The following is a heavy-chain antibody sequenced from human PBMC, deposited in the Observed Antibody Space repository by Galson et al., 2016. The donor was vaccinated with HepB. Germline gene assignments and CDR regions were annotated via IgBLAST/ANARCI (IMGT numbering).Heavy chain of an antibody. J-gene: IGHJ5*02. CDR2: INPSGGNT. CDR3: GRDRLPKIGGVIIRTNWFDP. D-gene: IGHD3-10*01. V-gene: IGHV1-46*01. Sequence: SVKVSCKASGYTFTSYYLHWVRQAPGQGLEWMGIINPSGGNTSYAQKFKARVTMTRDTSTSTVYMELSSLRSEDTAVYYCGRDRLPKIGGVIIRTNWFDPWGQGTLVTVSS. CDR1: GYTFTSYY.